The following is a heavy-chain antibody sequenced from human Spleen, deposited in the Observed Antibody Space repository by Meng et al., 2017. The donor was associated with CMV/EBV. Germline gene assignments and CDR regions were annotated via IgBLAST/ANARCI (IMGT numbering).Heavy chain of an antibody. CDR3: ARMGRLSDAFDI. CDR2: IDWDDDK. Sequence: SGPTLVKPTQTLTLTCTFSGFSLSTTGMRASWIRQPPGKALEWLARIDWDDDKFYSTSLKTRLSISKDTSKNQVVLTMTNMDPVDTATYYRARMGRLSDAFDIWGQGTMVTVSS. D-gene: IGHD6-25*01. V-gene: IGHV2-70*04. J-gene: IGHJ3*02. CDR1: GFSLSTTGMR.